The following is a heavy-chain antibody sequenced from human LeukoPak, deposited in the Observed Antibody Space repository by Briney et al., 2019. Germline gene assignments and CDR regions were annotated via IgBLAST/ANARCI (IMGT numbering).Heavy chain of an antibody. CDR1: GGTFSSYA. CDR3: AREAGIQLWSYFDY. CDR2: IIPIFGIA. J-gene: IGHJ4*02. V-gene: IGHV1-69*04. D-gene: IGHD5-18*01. Sequence: GASVKVSCKASGGTFSSYAISWVRQAPGQGLEWMGRIIPIFGIANYAQKFQGRVTITADKSTSTAYMELSSLRSEDTAVYYCAREAGIQLWSYFDYWAREPWSPSPQ.